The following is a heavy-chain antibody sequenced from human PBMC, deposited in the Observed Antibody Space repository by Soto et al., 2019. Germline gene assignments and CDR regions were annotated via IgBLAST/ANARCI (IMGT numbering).Heavy chain of an antibody. CDR3: ARDTGVTSLDY. V-gene: IGHV3-33*01. Sequence: QVQLVQSEGGVVQPGRSLRLSCVMSGISFRNSGMHWVRQAPGKGLEWVAMIWSDGSSKFYADSVQGRFTISRDNSMDTLYLQMTSLRPEDTAIYYCARDTGVTSLDYWGQGTLVTVSS. CDR1: GISFRNSG. D-gene: IGHD2-2*01. CDR2: IWSDGSSK. J-gene: IGHJ4*02.